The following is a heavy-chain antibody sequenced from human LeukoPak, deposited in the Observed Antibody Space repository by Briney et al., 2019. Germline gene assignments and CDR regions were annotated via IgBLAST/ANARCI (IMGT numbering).Heavy chain of an antibody. D-gene: IGHD2-2*01. CDR1: GYTFTGYY. CDR2: INPSGGST. V-gene: IGHV1-46*01. CDR3: ARVAYPVGYFDY. Sequence: ASVKVSCKASGYTFTGYYMHWVRQAPGQGLEWMGIINPSGGSTSYAQKFQGRVTMTRDTSTSTVYMELSSLRSEDTAVYYCARVAYPVGYFDYWGQGTLVTVSS. J-gene: IGHJ4*02.